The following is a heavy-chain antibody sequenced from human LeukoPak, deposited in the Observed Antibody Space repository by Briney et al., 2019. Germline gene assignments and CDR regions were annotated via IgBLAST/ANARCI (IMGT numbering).Heavy chain of an antibody. D-gene: IGHD5-18*01. CDR3: ASLDTAMAIADY. Sequence: SETLSLTCTVSGGSISSYYWSWIRQPPGKGLEWIGYIYYSGSTNYNPSLKSRVTISVDTSKNQFSLKLSSVTAADTAVYYCASLDTAMAIADYWGQGTLVTVSS. V-gene: IGHV4-59*01. J-gene: IGHJ4*02. CDR2: IYYSGST. CDR1: GGSISSYY.